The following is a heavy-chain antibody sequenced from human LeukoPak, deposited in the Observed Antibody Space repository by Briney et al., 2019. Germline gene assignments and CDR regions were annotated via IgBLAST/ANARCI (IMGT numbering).Heavy chain of an antibody. D-gene: IGHD6-19*01. V-gene: IGHV1-69*05. CDR2: IIPIFGTA. CDR1: GGTFSSYA. Sequence: GCSVKVSCKASGGTFSSYAISWVRQAPGQGLEWMGGIIPIFGTATYAQKFQGRVTITTDESTSTAYMELSSMRSEDTAVYYCATHTIAVAGPHNVEFWGQGTLVTVSS. J-gene: IGHJ4*02. CDR3: ATHTIAVAGPHNVEF.